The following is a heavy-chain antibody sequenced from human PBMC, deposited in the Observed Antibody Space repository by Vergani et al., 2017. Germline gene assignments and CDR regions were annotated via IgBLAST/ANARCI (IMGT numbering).Heavy chain of an antibody. CDR1: GGTFSSYA. V-gene: IGHV1-69*06. CDR2: IIPIFGTA. D-gene: IGHD2-2*02. CDR3: ASILCSSTSCYTGAFDI. Sequence: VQLLESGAEVKKPGSSVKVSCKASGGTFSSYAISWVRQAPGQGLEWMGGIIPIFGTANYAQKFQGRVTITADKSTSTAYMELSSLRSEDTAVYYCASILCSSTSCYTGAFDIWGQGTMVTVSS. J-gene: IGHJ3*02.